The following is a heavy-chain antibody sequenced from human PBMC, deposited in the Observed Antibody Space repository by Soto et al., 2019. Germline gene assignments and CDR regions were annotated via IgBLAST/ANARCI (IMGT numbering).Heavy chain of an antibody. J-gene: IGHJ4*02. CDR2: IRRRAKNYET. Sequence: EVQLVESGGDLVQPGGSLKLSCEASGFTFSGSAMHWVRQASGKGLEWVGHIRRRAKNYETVYAASVKGRFIISRDDSKNTAYLQMNSLKTDDTAVYYCPRTFEGSDYFSPDFDYWGQGTLVTVSS. CDR1: GFTFSGSA. D-gene: IGHD3-10*01. V-gene: IGHV3-73*02. CDR3: PRTFEGSDYFSPDFDY.